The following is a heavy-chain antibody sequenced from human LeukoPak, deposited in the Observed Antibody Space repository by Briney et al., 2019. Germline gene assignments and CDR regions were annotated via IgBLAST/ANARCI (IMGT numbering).Heavy chain of an antibody. CDR3: ASPKPDY. J-gene: IGHJ4*02. CDR1: GFTYSSWY. Sequence: GGSLRLSCAASGFTYSSWYMYWVRQRPGKGLEWLCRITSDGSTSYYADSVRGRFTISRDNAKNTLYLQMNSLTDEDTAVYYCASPKPDYWGQGTLVTVSS. V-gene: IGHV3-74*01. CDR2: ITSDGSTS.